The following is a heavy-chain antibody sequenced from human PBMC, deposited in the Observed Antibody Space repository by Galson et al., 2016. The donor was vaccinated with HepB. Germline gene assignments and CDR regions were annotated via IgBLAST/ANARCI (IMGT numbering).Heavy chain of an antibody. J-gene: IGHJ6*03. CDR1: GFTFGDYD. Sequence: SLRLSCAGTGFTFGDYDMSWIRQAPGKGLEWVSYISHGSHDSDFRDYVKGRFTISRDTAKNTLYLQMNSRRVEDTAVYYCARGACSGGSCYYRPMDVWGEGTSVTVSS. D-gene: IGHD2-15*01. CDR3: ARGACSGGSCYYRPMDV. V-gene: IGHV3-11*06. CDR2: ISHGSHDS.